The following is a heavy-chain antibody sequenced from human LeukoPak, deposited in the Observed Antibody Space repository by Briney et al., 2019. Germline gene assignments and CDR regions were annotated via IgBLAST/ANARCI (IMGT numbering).Heavy chain of an antibody. Sequence: GESLKISCAASGFTFSSYGTHWVRQAPGKGLEWVAVIWYDGSNKYYADSVKGRFTISRDNSKNTLYLQMNSLRAEDTAVYYCAKVDSSGWHYFDHWGQGILVTVSS. J-gene: IGHJ4*02. CDR1: GFTFSSYG. CDR2: IWYDGSNK. D-gene: IGHD6-19*01. CDR3: AKVDSSGWHYFDH. V-gene: IGHV3-33*06.